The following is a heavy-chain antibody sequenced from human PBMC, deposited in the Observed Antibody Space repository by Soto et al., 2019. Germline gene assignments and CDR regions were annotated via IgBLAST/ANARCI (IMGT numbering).Heavy chain of an antibody. D-gene: IGHD3-10*01. CDR2: ISAGNGNP. CDR3: ARAILGHGIYYNAFDY. V-gene: IGHV1-3*01. J-gene: IGHJ4*02. CDR1: GYTFTTYA. Sequence: ASVKVSCKASGYTFTTYAMHWVRQAPGQTLEWMGWISAGNGNPKYSQKFQGRVTITRDTSASTAYMELSSLRSEDTAVYYCARAILGHGIYYNAFDYWGQGTLVTVSS.